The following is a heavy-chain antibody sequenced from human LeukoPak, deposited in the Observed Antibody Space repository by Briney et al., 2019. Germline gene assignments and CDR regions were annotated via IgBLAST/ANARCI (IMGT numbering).Heavy chain of an antibody. CDR1: GFTFDDYG. V-gene: IGHV3-20*04. J-gene: IGHJ4*02. D-gene: IGHD6-13*01. Sequence: PGGSLRLSCAASGFTFDDYGMSWVRQAPGKGLEWVSFINWNGGSTGYADSVKGRLTFSRDNAKNSLYLQMNSLRAEDTALYYCARDLYCSSWYFVSPGGYWGQGTLVTVFS. CDR2: INWNGGST. CDR3: ARDLYCSSWYFVSPGGY.